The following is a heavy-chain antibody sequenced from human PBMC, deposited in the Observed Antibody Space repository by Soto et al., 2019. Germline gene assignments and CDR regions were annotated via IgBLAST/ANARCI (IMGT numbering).Heavy chain of an antibody. V-gene: IGHV4-34*01. Sequence: QVQLQQWGAGLLKPSETLALTCAVYGGSFSGYYWSWIRQPPGKGLEWIWESNHSGSTNYNPSLRSRVTISVDTSKNQFSLKLSSVTAADTAVYYCASGGSSKYPSQREYYYYYGMDVWGQGTKVTVSS. D-gene: IGHD1-26*01. CDR2: SNHSGST. J-gene: IGHJ6*02. CDR3: ASGGSSKYPSQREYYYYYGMDV. CDR1: GGSFSGYY.